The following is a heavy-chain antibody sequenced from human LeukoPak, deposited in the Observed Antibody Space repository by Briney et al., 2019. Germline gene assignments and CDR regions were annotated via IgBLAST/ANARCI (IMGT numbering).Heavy chain of an antibody. CDR3: ARSVYGSGSYYQFDY. CDR1: GGSISSGGYS. Sequence: SETLSLTCAVSGGSISSGGYSWSWIRQPPGKGLEWIGYIYHSGSTYYNPSLKSRVTISVDRSKNQFSLKLSSVTAADTAVYYCARSVYGSGSYYQFDYWGQGTLVTVS. J-gene: IGHJ4*02. V-gene: IGHV4-30-2*01. D-gene: IGHD3-10*01. CDR2: IYHSGST.